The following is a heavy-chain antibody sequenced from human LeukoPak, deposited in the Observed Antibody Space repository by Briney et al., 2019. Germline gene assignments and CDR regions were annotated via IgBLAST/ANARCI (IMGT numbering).Heavy chain of an antibody. CDR1: GGTFSTYA. D-gene: IGHD5-18*01. Sequence: ASVKVSCKASGGTFSTYAISWVRQAPGQGLEWMGGIIPIFGTANYAQKFQGRVTITADESTSTAYMELSSLRSEDTAVYYCASKRGYSYGFDYWGQGTLATVSS. V-gene: IGHV1-69*13. J-gene: IGHJ4*02. CDR2: IIPIFGTA. CDR3: ASKRGYSYGFDY.